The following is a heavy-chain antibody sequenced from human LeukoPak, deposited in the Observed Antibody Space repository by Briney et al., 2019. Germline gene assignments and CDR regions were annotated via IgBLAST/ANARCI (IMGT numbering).Heavy chain of an antibody. Sequence: SETLSLTCTVSGGSISSYYWSWIRQPPGKGLEWIGYIYYSGSTNYNPSLKSRVTISVDTSKNQFSLKLSSVTAADTAVYYYARGGMATTHWGQGTLVTVSS. J-gene: IGHJ4*02. D-gene: IGHD5-24*01. V-gene: IGHV4-59*01. CDR1: GGSISSYY. CDR3: ARGGMATTH. CDR2: IYYSGST.